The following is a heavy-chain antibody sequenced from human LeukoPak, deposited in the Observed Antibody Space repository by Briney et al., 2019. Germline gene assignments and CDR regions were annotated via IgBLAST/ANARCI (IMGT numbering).Heavy chain of an antibody. CDR2: TYYRSKWYN. CDR1: GDSVSSNSAA. Sequence: SQTLSLTCAISGDSVSSNSAAWKWIRQSPSRGLEWLGRTYYRSKWYNDYAVSVKSRITINPDTSKNQFSLQLNSVTPEDTAVYYCARDFPILVPAAISWFDPWGQGTLVTVSS. J-gene: IGHJ5*02. CDR3: ARDFPILVPAAISWFDP. V-gene: IGHV6-1*01. D-gene: IGHD2-2*02.